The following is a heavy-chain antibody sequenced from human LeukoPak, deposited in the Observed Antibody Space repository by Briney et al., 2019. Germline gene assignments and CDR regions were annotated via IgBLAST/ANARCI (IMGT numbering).Heavy chain of an antibody. CDR3: ARDSSLAAAGTWWFHH. CDR1: GFTFSRYD. Sequence: GGSLRLSCAASGFTFSRYDMPWVGEAPGKGVEYVSAISSNGGSTYYANSVKRRFTISRDNSKNTLYLQMGSLRAEDMAAYYCARDSSLAAAGTWWFHHWGQGTLVTVSS. J-gene: IGHJ5*02. D-gene: IGHD6-13*01. CDR2: ISSNGGST. V-gene: IGHV3-64*01.